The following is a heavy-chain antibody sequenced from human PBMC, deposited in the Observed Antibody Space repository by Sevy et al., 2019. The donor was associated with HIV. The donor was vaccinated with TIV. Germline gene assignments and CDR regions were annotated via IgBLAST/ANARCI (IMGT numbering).Heavy chain of an antibody. CDR1: GGTLSSYA. V-gene: IGHV1-69*13. Sequence: ASVKVSCKASGGTLSSYAISWVRQAPGQGLEWMGGIIPIFGTANYAQKFQGRVTITADESTSTAYMELSSLRSEDTAVYYCARGKYVWGSYRYTRDYYYYGMDVWGQGTTVTVSS. CDR3: ARGKYVWGSYRYTRDYYYYGMDV. CDR2: IIPIFGTA. D-gene: IGHD3-16*02. J-gene: IGHJ6*02.